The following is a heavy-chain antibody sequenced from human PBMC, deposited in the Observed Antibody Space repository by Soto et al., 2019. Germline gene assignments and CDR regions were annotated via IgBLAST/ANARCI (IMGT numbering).Heavy chain of an antibody. CDR2: SSQIGST. Sequence: SSQIGSTYYNPSLKSRVTISVDRSKNQFSLKLSSVTAADTAVYYCASGPIGDYTDGFDYWGQGTLVTVSS. CDR3: ASGPIGDYTDGFDY. J-gene: IGHJ4*02. D-gene: IGHD4-17*01. V-gene: IGHV4-30-2*01.